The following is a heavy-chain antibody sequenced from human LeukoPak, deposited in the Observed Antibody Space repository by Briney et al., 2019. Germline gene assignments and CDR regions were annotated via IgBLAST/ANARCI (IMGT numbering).Heavy chain of an antibody. CDR1: EFSFSYFA. V-gene: IGHV3-48*01. CDR2: ISSSSRTT. CDR3: ARDFHRYCYDCGDYYTTFDI. J-gene: IGHJ3*02. Sequence: GGSLRLSCAASEFSFSYFAINWVRQAPGKGLEWVSYISSSSRTTYYADSVKGRFTISRDAARNSLYLQMNSLRAEDTAVYYCARDFHRYCYDCGDYYTTFDIWGQGTMVTVSS. D-gene: IGHD3-22*01.